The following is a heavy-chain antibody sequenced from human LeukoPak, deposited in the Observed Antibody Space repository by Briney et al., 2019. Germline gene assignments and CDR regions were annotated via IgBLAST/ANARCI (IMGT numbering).Heavy chain of an antibody. Sequence: GGSLRLSCAASGFTFSSYAMHWVRQAPGKGLEWVSYISSSSSTIYYADSVKGRFTISRDSAKNSLYLQMNSLRDEDTAVYYCARDRYGDYVSDSWGQGTLVTVSS. CDR3: ARDRYGDYVSDS. V-gene: IGHV3-48*02. D-gene: IGHD4-17*01. CDR1: GFTFSSYA. CDR2: ISSSSSTI. J-gene: IGHJ4*02.